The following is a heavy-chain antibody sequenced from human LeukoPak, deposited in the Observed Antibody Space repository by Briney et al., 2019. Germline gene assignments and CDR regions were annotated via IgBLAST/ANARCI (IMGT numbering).Heavy chain of an antibody. Sequence: GGSLRLSCALSGFTFSSYWMLWVCQAPGKGLVWVSRVNSDGTGTTYADSVEGRFTISRDNAKNTVYLQMHSLRAEDTAIYYCIRTSIVATSPYMDVWGKGTTVTVSS. V-gene: IGHV3-74*01. CDR1: GFTFSSYW. J-gene: IGHJ6*03. CDR2: VNSDGTGT. D-gene: IGHD5-12*01. CDR3: IRTSIVATSPYMDV.